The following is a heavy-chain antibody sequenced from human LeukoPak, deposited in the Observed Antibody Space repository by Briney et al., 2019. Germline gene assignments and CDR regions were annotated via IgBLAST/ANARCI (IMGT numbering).Heavy chain of an antibody. D-gene: IGHD1-7*01. CDR2: IYYSGST. V-gene: IGHV4-39*07. Sequence: SETLSLTCTVSGGSISGSSYYWGWIRQPPGKGLEWIGSIYYSGSTYYNPSLKSRVTISVDTSKNQFSLKLSSVTAADTAVYYCARASVSYNWNYDYWGQGTLVTVSS. J-gene: IGHJ4*02. CDR3: ARASVSYNWNYDY. CDR1: GGSISGSSYY.